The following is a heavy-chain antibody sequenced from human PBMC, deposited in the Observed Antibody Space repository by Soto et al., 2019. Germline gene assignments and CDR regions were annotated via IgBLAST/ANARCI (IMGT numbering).Heavy chain of an antibody. J-gene: IGHJ6*04. D-gene: IGHD5-18*01. V-gene: IGHV2-5*02. Sequence: QITLKASGPTLVKPTQTLTLTCTFSGFSISTSGVGVGWIRQPPEKPMEWIALISLDYDKRYSQSLKSRITIANDTSKNQLVLTMTNMDPVDTATYYCAQGRGADTAIVKSPYYYYSMDVCVDGTTVTVSS. CDR2: ISLDYDK. CDR3: AQGRGADTAIVKSPYYYYSMDV. CDR1: GFSISTSGVG.